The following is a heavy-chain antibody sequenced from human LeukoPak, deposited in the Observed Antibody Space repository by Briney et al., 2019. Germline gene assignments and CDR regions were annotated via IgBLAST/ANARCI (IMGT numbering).Heavy chain of an antibody. V-gene: IGHV1-46*01. CDR2: INPSGGST. J-gene: IGHJ4*02. Sequence: ASVKVSCKASGYTFTSYYMHWVRQAPGQGLEWMGIINPSGGSTSYAQKFQGRATMTRDTSTSTVYMELSSLRSEDTAVYYCARVRYSYGHGDYWGQGTLVTVSS. CDR1: GYTFTSYY. D-gene: IGHD5-18*01. CDR3: ARVRYSYGHGDY.